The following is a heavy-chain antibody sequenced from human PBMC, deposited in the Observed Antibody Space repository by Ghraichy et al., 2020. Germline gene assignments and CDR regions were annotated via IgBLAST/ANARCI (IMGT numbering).Heavy chain of an antibody. J-gene: IGHJ4*02. V-gene: IGHV3-48*01. D-gene: IGHD5-12*01. CDR1: GFTFSSYS. CDR3: AREERLRGWY. CDR2: ISIISSTI. Sequence: GESLHISCAASGFTFSSYSMNWVRQAPGKGLEWVSYISIISSTIYYADSVKGRFTISRDNAKNSLYLQMNSLRAEDTAVYYCAREERLRGWYWGQGTLVTVSS.